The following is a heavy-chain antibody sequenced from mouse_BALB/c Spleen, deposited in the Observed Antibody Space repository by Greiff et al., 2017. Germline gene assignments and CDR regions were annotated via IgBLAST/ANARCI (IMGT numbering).Heavy chain of an antibody. D-gene: IGHD1-1*01. CDR1: GFSLTSYG. Sequence: VMLVESGPGLVAPSQSLSITCTVSGFSLTSYGVHWVRQPPGKGLEWLGVIWAGGSTNYNSALMSRLSISKDNSKSQVFLKMNSLQTDDTAMYYCARDRGYGSSYGFAYWGQGTLVTVSA. V-gene: IGHV2-9*02. J-gene: IGHJ3*01. CDR3: ARDRGYGSSYGFAY. CDR2: IWAGGST.